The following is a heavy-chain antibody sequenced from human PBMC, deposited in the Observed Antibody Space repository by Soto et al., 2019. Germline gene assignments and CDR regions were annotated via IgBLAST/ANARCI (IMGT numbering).Heavy chain of an antibody. J-gene: IGHJ5*02. Sequence: SETLSLTCTVSGGSISGSNSNWGWIRQPPGKGLEWIGSMSYSGGTYYNPSLKSRVTISVDTSKNQFSLKLSSVTAADTALYYCARSGGYGRNDPWGQGTLVTVSS. CDR2: MSYSGGT. D-gene: IGHD5-18*01. CDR1: GGSISGSNSN. CDR3: ARSGGYGRNDP. V-gene: IGHV4-39*01.